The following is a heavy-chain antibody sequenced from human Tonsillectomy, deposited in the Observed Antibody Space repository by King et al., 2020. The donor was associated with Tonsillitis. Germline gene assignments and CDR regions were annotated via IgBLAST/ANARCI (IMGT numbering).Heavy chain of an antibody. D-gene: IGHD3-16*01. Sequence: VQLVESGGGLVQPGGSLRLSCAASGFTFSSYCIHWVRQPPGKGLVWVSRISPDGSSTTYADSVKGRFTISRDNAKNTLYLQMSSLRVDDTAVYYCMKDQGLGWGQGTLVTVSS. J-gene: IGHJ4*02. CDR3: MKDQGLG. CDR1: GFTFSSYC. V-gene: IGHV3-74*01. CDR2: ISPDGSST.